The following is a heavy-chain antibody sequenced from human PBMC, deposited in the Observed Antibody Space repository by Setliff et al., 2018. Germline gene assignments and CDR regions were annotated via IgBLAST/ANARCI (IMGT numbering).Heavy chain of an antibody. V-gene: IGHV1-18*04. CDR2: MSVY. J-gene: IGHJ4*02. Sequence: ASVKVSCKASGYTFNNYGINWVRQAPGQGFEWMGWMSVYAQKFQGRVTMTTDTPTSTAYMELRSLTSDDTAVYYCARGPVDFVVVPAAAKFDYWGQGILVTVSS. CDR1: GYTFNNYG. D-gene: IGHD2-2*01. CDR3: ARGPVDFVVVPAAAKFDY.